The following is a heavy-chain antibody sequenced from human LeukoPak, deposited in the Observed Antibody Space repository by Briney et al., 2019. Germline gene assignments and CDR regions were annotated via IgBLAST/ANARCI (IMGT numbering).Heavy chain of an antibody. CDR3: AREDYQDDRGFLDY. V-gene: IGHV3-30*01. CDR2: ISHDGSSK. Sequence: PGGSLRLSCAASGCTFSKDAMHWVRQTPGKGLELVTVISHDGSSKYYADSVKGRFTISRDNSKNTLYLQMNSLRAEDTAVYYCAREDYQDDRGFLDYWGQGTLVTVSS. D-gene: IGHD2-2*01. CDR1: GCTFSKDA. J-gene: IGHJ4*02.